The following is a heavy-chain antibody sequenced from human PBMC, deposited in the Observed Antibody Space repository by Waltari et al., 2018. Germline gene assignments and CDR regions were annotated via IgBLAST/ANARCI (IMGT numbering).Heavy chain of an antibody. CDR2: ISYDGSNK. D-gene: IGHD4-17*01. V-gene: IGHV3-30*04. J-gene: IGHJ4*02. CDR3: ARYGGGGYYFDY. Sequence: QVQPVESGGGVVQPGRSLRLPCAAPGFPFSRYANLLLRQAPGKGLEWVAVISYDGSNKYYADSVKGRFTISRDNSKNTLYLQMNSLRAEDTAVYYCARYGGGGYYFDYWGQGTLVTVSS. CDR1: GFPFSRYA.